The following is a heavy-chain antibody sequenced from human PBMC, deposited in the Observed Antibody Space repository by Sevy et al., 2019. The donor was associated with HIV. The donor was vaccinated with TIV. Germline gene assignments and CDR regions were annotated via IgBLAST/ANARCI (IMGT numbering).Heavy chain of an antibody. CDR2: IYPGDSDT. CDR3: AGLYGSGSPLPLFFDY. J-gene: IGHJ4*02. CDR1: GYSFTSYW. Sequence: GESLKISCKGSGYSFTSYWIGWVRQMPGKGLEWMGIIYPGDSDTRYSPSFQGQVTISADKSISTAYLQWGSLKASDTAMYYCAGLYGSGSPLPLFFDYWGQGTLVTVSS. V-gene: IGHV5-51*01. D-gene: IGHD3-10*01.